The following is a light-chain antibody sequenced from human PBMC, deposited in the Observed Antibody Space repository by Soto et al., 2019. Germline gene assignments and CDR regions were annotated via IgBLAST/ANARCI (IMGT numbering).Light chain of an antibody. J-gene: IGKJ1*01. Sequence: ELVLTQSPGTLSLSPGERATLSCRASQSVNSNYLAWYQQKPGQAPRLLVYGASSRATGIPDRFSGSGSGTDFTLTISRLEPEEFAVYYCQQYHSSPRTVGQGTKVDIK. CDR1: QSVNSNY. CDR3: QQYHSSPRT. V-gene: IGKV3-20*01. CDR2: GAS.